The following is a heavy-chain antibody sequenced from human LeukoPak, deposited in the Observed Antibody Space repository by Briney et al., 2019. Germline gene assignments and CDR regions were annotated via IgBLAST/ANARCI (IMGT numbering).Heavy chain of an antibody. V-gene: IGHV3-23*01. J-gene: IGHJ3*02. CDR2: ISGSGGST. CDR3: AKGDQLLYLAAFDI. CDR1: GFTFSSYA. D-gene: IGHD2-2*02. Sequence: GGSLRLSCGASGFTFSSYAMSWVRQAPGKGLEWVSAISGSGGSTYYADSVKGRFTISRDNSKNTPYLQMNSLRAEDTAVYYCAKGDQLLYLAAFDIWGQGTMVTVSS.